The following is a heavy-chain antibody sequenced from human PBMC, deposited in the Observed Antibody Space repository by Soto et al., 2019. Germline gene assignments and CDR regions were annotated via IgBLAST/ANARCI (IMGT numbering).Heavy chain of an antibody. J-gene: IGHJ5*02. CDR2: ISSSSTI. CDR1: GFTFSSYS. CDR3: ARDHGSSTSCSGGMYDWFDP. V-gene: IGHV3-48*01. Sequence: PGGSLRLSCAASGFTFSSYSMNWVRQAPGKGLEWVSYISSSSTIYYADSVKGRFTISRDNAKNSLYLQMNSLRAEDTAVYYCARDHGSSTSCSGGMYDWFDPWGQGTLVTVSS. D-gene: IGHD2-2*01.